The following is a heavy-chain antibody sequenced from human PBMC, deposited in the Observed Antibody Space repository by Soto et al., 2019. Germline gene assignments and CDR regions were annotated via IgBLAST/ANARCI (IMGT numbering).Heavy chain of an antibody. CDR2: IYHSGST. Sequence: ETLSLTCAVSGGSISSSNWWSWVRQPPGKGLEWIGEIYHSGSTNYNPSLKSRVTISVDKSKNQFSLKLSSVTAADTAVYYCARESSSWIEGAFDIWGQGTMVTVSS. J-gene: IGHJ3*02. V-gene: IGHV4-4*02. CDR3: ARESSSWIEGAFDI. CDR1: GGSISSSNW. D-gene: IGHD6-13*01.